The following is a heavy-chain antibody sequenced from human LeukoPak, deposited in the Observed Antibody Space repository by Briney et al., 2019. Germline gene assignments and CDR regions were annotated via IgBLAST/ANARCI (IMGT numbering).Heavy chain of an antibody. CDR2: INHSGST. V-gene: IGHV4-34*01. CDR3: ARALDYGGNSGDYYYGMDV. Sequence: SETLSLTCAVYGVSFSGYYWSWIRQPPGKGLEWIGEINHSGSTNYNPSLKSRVTISVDTSKNQFSLKLSSVTAADTAVYYCARALDYGGNSGDYYYGMDVWGQGTTVTVSS. D-gene: IGHD4-23*01. CDR1: GVSFSGYY. J-gene: IGHJ6*02.